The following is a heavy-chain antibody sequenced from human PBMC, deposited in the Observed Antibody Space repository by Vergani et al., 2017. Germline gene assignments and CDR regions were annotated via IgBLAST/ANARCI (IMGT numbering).Heavy chain of an antibody. CDR3: AKANPRNSGYDYLYYYHAMDV. D-gene: IGHD5-12*01. CDR1: GFTLNHYA. J-gene: IGHJ6*02. V-gene: IGHV3-23*01. CDR2: ISGSGGST. Sequence: EVQLLESRGDLVQPGGSLRLFCAASGFTLNHYAMNWVRQAPGKGLEWVSGISGSGGSTYYAGSVKGRFTISRDSSKNTLYLQMNSLSAGDTAVYYCAKANPRNSGYDYLYYYHAMDVWGQETTVTVSS.